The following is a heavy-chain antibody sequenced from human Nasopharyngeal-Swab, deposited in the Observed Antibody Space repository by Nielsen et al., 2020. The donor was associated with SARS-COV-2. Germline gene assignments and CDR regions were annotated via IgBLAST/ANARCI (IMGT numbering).Heavy chain of an antibody. D-gene: IGHD3-3*01. CDR1: GFPFSPYG. Sequence: GESLKISCVASGFPFSPYGMNWVRQAPGKGLGWLSYIGTSSSTSYYADSVKGRFTISRDTAKNSLFLQMNSLRAEDTAVYYCARDRTDYDFWSHYYTYYLDFWGQGTLVTVSS. CDR2: IGTSSSTS. J-gene: IGHJ4*02. CDR3: ARDRTDYDFWSHYYTYYLDF. V-gene: IGHV3-48*04.